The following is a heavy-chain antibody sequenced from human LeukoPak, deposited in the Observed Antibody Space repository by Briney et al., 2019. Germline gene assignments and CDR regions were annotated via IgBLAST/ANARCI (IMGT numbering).Heavy chain of an antibody. D-gene: IGHD5-24*01. V-gene: IGHV1-24*01. J-gene: IGHJ4*02. CDR3: ARDWSRNGYNLYYFDY. CDR1: GYTLTELS. CDR2: FDPEDGET. Sequence: ASVKVSCKVSGYTLTELSMHWVRQAPGKGLEWMGGFDPEDGETIYAQKFQGRVTMTEDTSTDTAYMELSSLRSEDTAVYYCARDWSRNGYNLYYFDYWGQGTLVTVSS.